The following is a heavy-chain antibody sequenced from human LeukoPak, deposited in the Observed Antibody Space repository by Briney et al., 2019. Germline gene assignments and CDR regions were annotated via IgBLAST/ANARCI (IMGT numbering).Heavy chain of an antibody. CDR1: GGSISTFY. CDR2: IFTSGST. J-gene: IGHJ4*02. V-gene: IGHV4-4*07. D-gene: IGHD5/OR15-5a*01. Sequence: PSETLSLTCTVSGGSISTFYWSWIRQPAGKGLEYIGRIFTSGSTDYNPSLKSRVTMSVDTSKNQFSLKLSSVTAADTAVYFCATLVSTRYYFDYWGQGTLVTVSS. CDR3: ATLVSTRYYFDY.